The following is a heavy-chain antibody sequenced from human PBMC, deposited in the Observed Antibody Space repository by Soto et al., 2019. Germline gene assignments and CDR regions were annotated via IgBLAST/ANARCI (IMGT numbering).Heavy chain of an antibody. D-gene: IGHD3-3*02. CDR2: TSSSGSTI. J-gene: IGHJ6*04. CDR1: GFTFSDYD. CDR3: ARDAQGTALDHSYYYGIVV. Sequence: QVELVESGGGLAKPGWSLRLSCADSGFTFSDYDMRWIRQAPGKGLEWVSYTSSSGSTIYYADSVKGRFTMSRDNAKNSMYHHMDSLRVENTPFYYRARDAQGTALDHSYYYGIVVEDEGPTVTVAS. V-gene: IGHV3-11*01.